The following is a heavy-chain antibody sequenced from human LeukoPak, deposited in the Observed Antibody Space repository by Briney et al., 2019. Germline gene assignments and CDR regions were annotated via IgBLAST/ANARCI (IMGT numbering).Heavy chain of an antibody. CDR2: ISYDGSNK. J-gene: IGHJ6*02. CDR1: GFTFSSYG. D-gene: IGHD1-14*01. V-gene: IGHV3-30*18. CDR3: AKDSAPRYTYYYYGMDV. Sequence: QPGGSLRLSCAASGFTFSSYGMRWVRQAPGKGLEWVAVISYDGSNKYYADSVKGRFTISRDNSKNTLYLQMNSLRAEDTAVYYCAKDSAPRYTYYYYGMDVWGQGTTVTVSS.